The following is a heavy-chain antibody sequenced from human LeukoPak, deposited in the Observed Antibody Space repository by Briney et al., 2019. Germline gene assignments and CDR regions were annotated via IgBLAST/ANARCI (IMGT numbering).Heavy chain of an antibody. D-gene: IGHD6-19*01. CDR1: GGSISSYY. CDR3: ARHPNSGFDY. J-gene: IGHJ4*02. Sequence: SETLSLTCTVSGGSISSYYWSWIRQPPGKGLEWIGYIYYSGSTNYNPSLKSRVTISVDTSKNQFSLKLSSVTAADTAVYYCARHPNSGFDYWGQGTLVTVSS. CDR2: IYYSGST. V-gene: IGHV4-59*08.